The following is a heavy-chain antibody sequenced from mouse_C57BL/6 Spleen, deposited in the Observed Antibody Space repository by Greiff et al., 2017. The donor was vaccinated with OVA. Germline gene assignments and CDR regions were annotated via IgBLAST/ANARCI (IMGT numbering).Heavy chain of an antibody. D-gene: IGHD4-1*01. CDR1: GYTFTSYW. Sequence: QVQLQQPGAELVKPGASVKLSCKASGYTFTSYWIAWVKQRPGHGLEWIGEILPGSGSTNYNEKFKGKATFTVDTSSTTAYMQLSSLTSEDSANYYGAEMGRTGAFDYWGQGTTLTVSS. CDR3: AEMGRTGAFDY. V-gene: IGHV1-55*01. CDR2: ILPGSGST. J-gene: IGHJ2*01.